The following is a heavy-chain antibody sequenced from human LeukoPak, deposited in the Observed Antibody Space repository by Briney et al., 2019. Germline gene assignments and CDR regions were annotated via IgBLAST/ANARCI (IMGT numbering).Heavy chain of an antibody. CDR3: ARYYYDGSGYYPVADY. J-gene: IGHJ4*02. CDR1: GASFSAYY. CDR2: INHSGGT. V-gene: IGHV4-34*01. D-gene: IGHD3-22*01. Sequence: SETLSLTCAVYGASFSAYYWCWIRQPPGKGLEWIGEINHSGGTNYSPSLKSRVTISVDTSKNQFSLKLTSVTAADTAVYYCARYYYDGSGYYPVADYWGQGTLVTVSP.